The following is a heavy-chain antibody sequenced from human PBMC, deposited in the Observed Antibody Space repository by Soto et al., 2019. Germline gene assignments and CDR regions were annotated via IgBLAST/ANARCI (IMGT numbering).Heavy chain of an antibody. J-gene: IGHJ4*02. CDR2: ISYSGVST. D-gene: IGHD5-12*01. CDR3: ARTRGYSDYDLDY. V-gene: IGHV3-23*01. CDR1: GFTFSSYA. Sequence: GGSLRLSCAASGFTFSSYAMTWVRQAPGKGLEWVSAISYSGVSTYYADSVKGRFTISRDSSENTLSLQMNSLRVDDTAVYYCARTRGYSDYDLDYRGQGTLVTV.